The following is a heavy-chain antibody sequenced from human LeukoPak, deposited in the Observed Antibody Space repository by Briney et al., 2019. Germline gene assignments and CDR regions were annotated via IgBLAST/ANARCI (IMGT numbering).Heavy chain of an antibody. D-gene: IGHD6-6*01. CDR3: ARESGYSSSSGFFDF. J-gene: IGHJ4*02. Sequence: PSETLSLTCIVSGGSLSSYFWSWIRQPPGKGLEWIGYIYNIGSTDYNPALKSRVAISVDTAKNQFSLKLRSVTAADTAVYYCARESGYSSSSGFFDFWGQGTLVTVSS. CDR2: IYNIGST. V-gene: IGHV4-59*01. CDR1: GGSLSSYF.